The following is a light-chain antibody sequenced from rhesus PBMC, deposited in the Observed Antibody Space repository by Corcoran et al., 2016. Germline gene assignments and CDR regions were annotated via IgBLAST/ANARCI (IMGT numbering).Light chain of an antibody. CDR1: QSIRSW. CDR3: LQYSSSPLT. V-gene: IGKV1-22*01. J-gene: IGKJ4*01. Sequence: DIQMTQSPSSLSASVGDTVTITCRASQSIRSWLDWYQQKPGKAPKLLIYKESSLQRGVPSRFSGRGSGTDFTLTISSLQPEDFATYYCLQYSSSPLTFGGGTKVEIK. CDR2: KES.